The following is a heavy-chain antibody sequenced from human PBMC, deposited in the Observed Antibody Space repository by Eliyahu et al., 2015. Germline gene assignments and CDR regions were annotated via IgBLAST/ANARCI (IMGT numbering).Heavy chain of an antibody. CDR3: ARVMATIEGGAFDI. Sequence: QVQLQQWGAELLKPSETLSLTCAVYXGSFSGYYWSXXRQPPGKGLXWXGEIXHSGSTNYNPSLKSRVTISVDTSKNQFSLKLSSVTAADTAVYYCARVMATIEGGAFDIWGQGTMVTVSS. V-gene: IGHV4-34*01. CDR2: IXHSGST. D-gene: IGHD5-24*01. CDR1: XGSFSGYY. J-gene: IGHJ3*02.